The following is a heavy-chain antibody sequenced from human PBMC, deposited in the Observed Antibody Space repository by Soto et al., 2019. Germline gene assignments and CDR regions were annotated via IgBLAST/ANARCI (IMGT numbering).Heavy chain of an antibody. V-gene: IGHV5-51*01. J-gene: IGHJ5*02. CDR3: ARGPSTSVVTPRFDP. Sequence: GASLKISCKGSGYRFTSYWIGWVRQMPGKGLEWMGIIYPGDSDTRYSPSFQGQVTISADKSISTAYVQWSSLKASDTAMYYCARGPSTSVVTPRFDPWGQGTLVTVSS. CDR2: IYPGDSDT. CDR1: GYRFTSYW. D-gene: IGHD2-15*01.